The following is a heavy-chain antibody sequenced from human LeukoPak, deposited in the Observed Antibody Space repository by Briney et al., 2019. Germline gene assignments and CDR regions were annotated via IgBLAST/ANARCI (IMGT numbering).Heavy chain of an antibody. CDR2: IYPTDSDT. CDR1: GYSFTSYW. CDR3: ARPVAEWNYYYGMDV. V-gene: IGHV5-51*01. D-gene: IGHD6-19*01. J-gene: IGHJ6*02. Sequence: GESLKISCKGSGYSFTSYWIGWVRQMPGKGLEWMGVIYPTDSDTRYSPSFQGQVTMSVDRSISTAYLQWSSLKASDTAMYYCARPVAEWNYYYGMDVWGQGTTVTVSS.